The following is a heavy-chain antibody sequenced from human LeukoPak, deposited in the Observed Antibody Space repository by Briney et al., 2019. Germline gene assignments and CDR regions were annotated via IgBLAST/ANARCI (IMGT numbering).Heavy chain of an antibody. CDR1: GFTFSTYN. D-gene: IGHD3-10*01. Sequence: GGSLRLSCAASGFTFSTYNINWVRQAPGKGLEWVSYISSSSSTIYYTDSVKGRFTISRDNAKNSLYLQMNSLRAEDTAVYYCARKSYGAGSPDDYWGQGTLVTVSS. J-gene: IGHJ4*02. CDR2: ISSSSSTI. CDR3: ARKSYGAGSPDDY. V-gene: IGHV3-48*04.